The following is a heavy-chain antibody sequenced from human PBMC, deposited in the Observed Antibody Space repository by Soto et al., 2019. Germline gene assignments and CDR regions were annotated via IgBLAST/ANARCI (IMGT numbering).Heavy chain of an antibody. CDR2: INAGNGNT. D-gene: IGHD4-17*01. V-gene: IGHV1-3*01. CDR1: GYSFANYV. CDR3: ARVGTMVTTYWYFDL. Sequence: QVQLVQSGAEVRKPGASVKVSCKASGYSFANYVIYWVRQAPGQRLEWMGWINAGNGNTKYSQKFQGRVTITRDTSATTAYMELSSLRSEDTAVYYCARVGTMVTTYWYFDLWGRGTLVTVSS. J-gene: IGHJ2*01.